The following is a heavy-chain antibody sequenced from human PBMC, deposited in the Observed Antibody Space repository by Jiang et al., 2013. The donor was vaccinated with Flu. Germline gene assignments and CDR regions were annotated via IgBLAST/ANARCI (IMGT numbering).Heavy chain of an antibody. CDR3: ARDGVGATTPIPYYFDY. Sequence: QLLESGGGLVQPGGSLRLSCAASGFTFSSYSMNWVRQAPGKGLEWVSYISSSSSTIYYADSVKGRFTISRDNAKNSLYLQMNSLRAEDTAVYYCARDGVGATTPIPYYFDYWGQGTLATVSS. CDR1: GFTFSSYS. D-gene: IGHD1-26*01. V-gene: IGHV3-48*01. CDR2: ISSSSSTI. J-gene: IGHJ4*02.